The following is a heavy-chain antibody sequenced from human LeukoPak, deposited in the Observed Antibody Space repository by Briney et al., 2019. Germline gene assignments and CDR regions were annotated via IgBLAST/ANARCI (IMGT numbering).Heavy chain of an antibody. CDR2: INPSGGST. CDR3: ARDAGITIFGVAPNWFDP. Sequence: GASVKVSCKASGYTFTSYYMHWVRQAPGQGLEWMGIINPSGGSTSYAQKFQGRVTMTRDTSTSTVYMELSSLRSEDTAVYYCARDAGITIFGVAPNWFDPWGQGTLVTVSS. J-gene: IGHJ5*02. CDR1: GYTFTSYY. V-gene: IGHV1-46*01. D-gene: IGHD3-3*01.